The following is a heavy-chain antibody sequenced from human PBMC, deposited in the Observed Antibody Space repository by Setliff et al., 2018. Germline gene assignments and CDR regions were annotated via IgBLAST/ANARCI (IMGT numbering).Heavy chain of an antibody. CDR3: ARDPPNSGWSFDY. Sequence: GSLRLSCGASGFTFFNHAMHWVRQTPGKGLEWVAMIWSDGINKFYVDSVKGRFTVSRDNSKNTVYLQMNSLRAKDTALYYCARDPPNSGWSFDYWGQGTLVTVSS. J-gene: IGHJ4*02. D-gene: IGHD6-19*01. V-gene: IGHV3-33*01. CDR2: IWSDGINK. CDR1: GFTFFNHA.